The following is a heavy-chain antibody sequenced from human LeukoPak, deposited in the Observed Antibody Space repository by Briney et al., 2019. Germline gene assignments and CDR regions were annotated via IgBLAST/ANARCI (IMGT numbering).Heavy chain of an antibody. CDR1: DDSISDYY. V-gene: IGHV4-59*07. D-gene: IGHD3-16*01. CDR3: TRGAGWLIDC. CDR2: FHNSGTS. Sequence: PSDTLSLTCTVSDDSISDYYRGWIRQPPGKGLEWIGYFHNSGTSTYNPSLKSRVTISADTSKNQFSLKLNSLTTADTAVYYCTRGAGWLIDCWGQGILVTVSS. J-gene: IGHJ4*02.